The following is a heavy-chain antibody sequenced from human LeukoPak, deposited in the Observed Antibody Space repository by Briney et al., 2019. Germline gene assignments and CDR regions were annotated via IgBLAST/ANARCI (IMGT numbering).Heavy chain of an antibody. CDR2: IIPIFGTA. J-gene: IGHJ4*02. CDR3: AREEAAAALPFDY. CDR1: GGTFSSYA. D-gene: IGHD6-13*01. V-gene: IGHV1-69*05. Sequence: ASVKVSCKASGGTFSSYAISWVRQAPGQGLEWMGRIIPIFGTANSAQKFQGRVTNTTDESTSTAYMELSSLRSEDTAVYYCAREEAAAALPFDYWGQGTLVTVSS.